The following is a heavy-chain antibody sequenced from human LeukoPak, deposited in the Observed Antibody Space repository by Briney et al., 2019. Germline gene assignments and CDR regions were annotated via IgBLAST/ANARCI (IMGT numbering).Heavy chain of an antibody. J-gene: IGHJ5*02. CDR2: IYSSGNS. CDR1: GDSITTNSYW. D-gene: IGHD3-16*01. CDR3: ARRGIWDLQIGNWFDP. V-gene: IGHV4-39*02. Sequence: SETLSLTFSISGDSITTNSYWWAWIRPSPGKGLEWIGSIYSSGNSYYNPSLKSRASISPDTSKNHYSLSLTSVTAADTAVYYCARRGIWDLQIGNWFDPWGQGILVTVSS.